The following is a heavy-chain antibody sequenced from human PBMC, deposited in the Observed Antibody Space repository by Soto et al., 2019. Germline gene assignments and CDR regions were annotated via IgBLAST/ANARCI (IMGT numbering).Heavy chain of an antibody. Sequence: SETLSLTCAVYGGSFSGYYWSWIRQPPGKGLEWIGEINHSGSTNYNPSLKSRVTISVDTSKNQFSLKLSSVTAADTAVYYCASDCSGGSCPPSAEYFQHWGQGTLVTVSS. CDR3: ASDCSGGSCPPSAEYFQH. CDR2: INHSGST. D-gene: IGHD2-15*01. J-gene: IGHJ1*01. CDR1: GGSFSGYY. V-gene: IGHV4-34*01.